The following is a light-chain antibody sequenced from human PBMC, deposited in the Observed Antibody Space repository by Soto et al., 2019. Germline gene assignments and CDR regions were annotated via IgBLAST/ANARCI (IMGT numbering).Light chain of an antibody. J-gene: IGLJ1*01. CDR2: GSD. CDR1: SSNIGSNT. Sequence: QSVLTQPPSASEIPGQRVTISCSGSSSNIGSNTVNWYQQLPGTAPKLLIYGSDQRPSGVPDRFSGSKSGTSASLAISGLQSEDEADYYCASWDDNLHGSYVFGTGTKVTVL. CDR3: ASWDDNLHGSYV. V-gene: IGLV1-44*01.